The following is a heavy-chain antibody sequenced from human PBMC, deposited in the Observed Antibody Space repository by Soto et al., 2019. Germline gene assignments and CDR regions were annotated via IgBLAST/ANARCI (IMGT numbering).Heavy chain of an antibody. CDR1: GGSISSSSYY. CDR3: ARNPSLWFGNRWWFDP. CDR2: IYYSGKT. J-gene: IGHJ5*02. V-gene: IGHV4-39*07. D-gene: IGHD3-10*01. Sequence: SETLSLTCTVSGGSISSSSYYWGWIRQPPGKGLEWIGNIYYSGKTYYTPSLKSRVTISVDTSKNQFSLKLSSVTAADTAVYYCARNPSLWFGNRWWFDPWGQGTLVTVSS.